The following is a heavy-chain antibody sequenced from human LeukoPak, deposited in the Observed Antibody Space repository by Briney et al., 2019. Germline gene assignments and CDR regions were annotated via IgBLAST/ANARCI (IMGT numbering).Heavy chain of an antibody. CDR2: ISSSSSTI. CDR3: ARDSIPNYYDSSGYLFDY. D-gene: IGHD3-22*01. V-gene: IGHV3-48*01. CDR1: GFTFSSYS. J-gene: IGHJ4*02. Sequence: HPGGSLRLSCAASGFTFSSYSMNWVRQAPGKGPEWVSYISSSSSTIYYADSVKGRFTISRDNAKNSLYLQMNSLRAEDTAVYYCARDSIPNYYDSSGYLFDYWGQGTLVTVSS.